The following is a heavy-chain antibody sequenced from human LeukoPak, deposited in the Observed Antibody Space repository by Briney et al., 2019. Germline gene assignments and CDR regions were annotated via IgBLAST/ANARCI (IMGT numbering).Heavy chain of an antibody. V-gene: IGHV1-69*01. CDR1: GGTLSSYA. J-gene: IGHJ4*02. Sequence: GSSVKVSCKASGGTLSSYAISWVRQAPGQGLEWMGGIIPIFGTANYAQKFQGRVTITADESTSTAYMELSSLRSEDTAVYYCARDRGDGYTLNDYWGQGTLVTVSS. D-gene: IGHD5-24*01. CDR3: ARDRGDGYTLNDY. CDR2: IIPIFGTA.